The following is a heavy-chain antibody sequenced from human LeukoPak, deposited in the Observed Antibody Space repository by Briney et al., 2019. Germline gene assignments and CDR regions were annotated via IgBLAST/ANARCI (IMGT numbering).Heavy chain of an antibody. D-gene: IGHD4-17*01. V-gene: IGHV3-7*04. CDR1: GITFSSYW. J-gene: IGHJ2*01. CDR3: ARGVTTGSQWYFDL. CDR2: INKDASET. Sequence: GGSLRLSCAASGITFSSYWMSWVRQAPGKGLEWVANINKDASETQYAYSGQGRFTISRDNAKNSLYVQMNSLRVEDTAVYYCARGVTTGSQWYFDLWGRGTLVTVSS.